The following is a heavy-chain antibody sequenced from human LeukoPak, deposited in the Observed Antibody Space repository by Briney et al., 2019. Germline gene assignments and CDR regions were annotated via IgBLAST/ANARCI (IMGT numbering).Heavy chain of an antibody. CDR1: GASIIIDTYF. V-gene: IGHV4-39*01. D-gene: IGHD4-17*01. CDR3: ARHVAHYDWFDP. Sequence: SETLSLTYTVSGASIIIDTYFWTWIRQPPGKGLECIAIINYSATTYYDPSLRSLVTISVDTSKNQVSLKLSSVTAADTAIYYCARHVAHYDWFDPWGQGTLVTVSS. J-gene: IGHJ5*02. CDR2: INYSATT.